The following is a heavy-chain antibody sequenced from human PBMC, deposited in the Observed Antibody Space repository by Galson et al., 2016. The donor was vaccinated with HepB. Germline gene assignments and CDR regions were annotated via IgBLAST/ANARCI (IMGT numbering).Heavy chain of an antibody. D-gene: IGHD3-3*02. V-gene: IGHV3-21*01. CDR1: GFSFDYHT. CDR3: ARLVSVAFGLDY. CDR2: ITSVSTHT. Sequence: SLRLSCAASGFSFDYHTMHWVCQSPGKAPEWVSAITSVSTHTYYADSVRGRFTISRDNAKNSLYLQMTSLKVEDTAIYYCARLVSVAFGLDYWGPGTLVTVSS. J-gene: IGHJ4*02.